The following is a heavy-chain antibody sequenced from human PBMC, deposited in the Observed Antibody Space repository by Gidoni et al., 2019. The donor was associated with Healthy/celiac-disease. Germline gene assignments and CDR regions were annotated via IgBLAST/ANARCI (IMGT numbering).Heavy chain of an antibody. D-gene: IGHD3-10*01. CDR2: INPNSGGT. CDR3: ARDLSGSGSYPDYYFDY. CDR1: GYTFTGYY. J-gene: IGHJ4*02. Sequence: QVQLVQSGAEVKKPGASVKVSCKASGYTFTGYYMHWVRQAPGQGLEWMGWINPNSGGTNYAQKFQGWVTMTRDTSISTAYMELSRLRSDDTAVYYCARDLSGSGSYPDYYFDYWGQGTLVTVSS. V-gene: IGHV1-2*04.